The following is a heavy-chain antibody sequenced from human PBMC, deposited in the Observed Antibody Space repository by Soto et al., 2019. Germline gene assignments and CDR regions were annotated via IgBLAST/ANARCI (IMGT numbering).Heavy chain of an antibody. J-gene: IGHJ4*02. D-gene: IGHD3-9*01. CDR1: RGSISTDYW. CDR3: ARAPYDILTGYYHDY. CDR2: IYHSGST. V-gene: IGHV4-4*02. Sequence: SETLSLTCAVSRGSISTDYWWSRVRQPPGKGLEWIGEIYHSGSTNYNPSLKSRVTISVDKSKNQFSLKLSSVTAADTAVYYCARAPYDILTGYYHDYWGQGTLVTVSS.